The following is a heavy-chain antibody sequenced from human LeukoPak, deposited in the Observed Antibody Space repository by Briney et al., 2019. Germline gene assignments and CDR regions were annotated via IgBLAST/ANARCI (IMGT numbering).Heavy chain of an antibody. Sequence: GGSLRLSCAVSGFAFSSYGMHWVRQAPGKGLEWVAFLRYDGSNKYYADSVKGRFTISRDDSKNTLYLEMNSLRTGDTAVYYCAKGGFSSNWYEDYWGQGTLVTVSS. CDR1: GFAFSSYG. V-gene: IGHV3-30*02. J-gene: IGHJ4*02. D-gene: IGHD6-13*01. CDR2: LRYDGSNK. CDR3: AKGGFSSNWYEDY.